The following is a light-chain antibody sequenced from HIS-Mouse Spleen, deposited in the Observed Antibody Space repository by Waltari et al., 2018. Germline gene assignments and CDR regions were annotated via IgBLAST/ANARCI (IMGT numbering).Light chain of an antibody. Sequence: SYELTQPPSVSVSPGQTARLTCSGDALPKKYPYLYQQKSGQAPVLVIYTDSKRPSGIPERFSGSSSGTMATLTISGAQVEDEADYYCYSTDSSGNHRVFGGGTKLTVL. CDR3: YSTDSSGNHRV. V-gene: IGLV3-10*01. CDR2: TDS. J-gene: IGLJ2*01. CDR1: ALPKKY.